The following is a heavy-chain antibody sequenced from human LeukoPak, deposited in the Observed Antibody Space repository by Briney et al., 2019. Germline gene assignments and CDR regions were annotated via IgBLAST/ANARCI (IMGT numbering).Heavy chain of an antibody. J-gene: IGHJ4*02. D-gene: IGHD6-13*01. Sequence: SETLSLTCAVYGGSFSGYYWSWIRQPPGKGLEWIGEINHSGSTNYNPSLKSRVTISVDTSKNQFSLKLSSVTAADTAVYYCARGPNVPSSSWYVNYWGQGTLVTVSS. CDR1: GGSFSGYY. V-gene: IGHV4-34*01. CDR3: ARGPNVPSSSWYVNY. CDR2: INHSGST.